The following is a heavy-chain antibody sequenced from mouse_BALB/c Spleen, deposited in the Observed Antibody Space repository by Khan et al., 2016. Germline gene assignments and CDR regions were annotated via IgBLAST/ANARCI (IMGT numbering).Heavy chain of an antibody. D-gene: IGHD2-10*02. CDR1: GFSLTDYG. J-gene: IGHJ4*01. CDR3: ARDRRYGNAMDY. Sequence: VQLQESGPGLVAPSQSLSITCTVSGFSLTDYGVNWVRQPPGKGLEWLGMIWGDGGTDYNSALKSRLSISKDNAKCQIFLKMNSLQTDDTATYYCARDRRYGNAMDYWGQGTSVTVSS. CDR2: IWGDGGT. V-gene: IGHV2-6-7*01.